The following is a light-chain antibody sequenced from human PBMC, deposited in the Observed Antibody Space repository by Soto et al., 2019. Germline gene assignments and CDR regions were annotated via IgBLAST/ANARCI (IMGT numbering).Light chain of an antibody. J-gene: IGKJ1*01. CDR3: QQYGSSPRT. CDR2: AAS. CDR1: QSISSTY. Sequence: EIVLTQSPATLSLSPGERATLSCRAGQSISSTYLAWYHQKPGQAPRLLIYAASNRATGIPNRFSGSWSGTDFTLTISRLEPEDFGVYYCQQYGSSPRTFGQGTKVEIK. V-gene: IGKV3-20*01.